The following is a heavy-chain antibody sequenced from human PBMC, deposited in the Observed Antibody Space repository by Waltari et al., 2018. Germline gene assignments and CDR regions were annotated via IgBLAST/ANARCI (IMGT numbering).Heavy chain of an antibody. J-gene: IGHJ4*02. V-gene: IGHV4-30-4*01. CDR2: VYQSGST. CDR3: ARGGGGYDKYYFDL. D-gene: IGHD5-12*01. Sequence: QVPLQESGPGPVKPSQTLTLPCNVSGGPLSRPYYWSWIRQSPGKGLEWIGYVYQSGSTLYNPTLNKRVTMAVDRAKNQFSLRLTSLTAADTAVYFCARGGGGYDKYYFDLWGQGTLVTVSS. CDR1: GGPLSRPYY.